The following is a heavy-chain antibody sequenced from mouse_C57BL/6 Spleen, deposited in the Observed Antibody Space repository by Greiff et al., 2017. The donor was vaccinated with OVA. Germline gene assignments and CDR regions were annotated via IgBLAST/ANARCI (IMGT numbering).Heavy chain of an antibody. CDR2: INPNNGGT. Sequence: EVQLQQSGPELVKPGASVKISCKASGYTFTDYYMNWVKQSHGKSLEWIGDINPNNGGTSYNQKFKGKATLTVDKSSSTAYLELRSLTSEDSAVYYRAREGTAQAYYFDYWGQGTTLTVSS. V-gene: IGHV1-26*01. CDR1: GYTFTDYY. J-gene: IGHJ2*01. CDR3: AREGTAQAYYFDY. D-gene: IGHD3-2*02.